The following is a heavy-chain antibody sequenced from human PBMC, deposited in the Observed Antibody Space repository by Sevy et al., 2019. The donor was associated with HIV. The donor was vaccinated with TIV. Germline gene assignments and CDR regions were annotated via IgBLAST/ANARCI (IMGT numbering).Heavy chain of an antibody. Sequence: GGSLRLSCAASGFTFSNYAMNWVRQAPGKGLEWVSTIFRSGGVTYYADSVKGRCTISRANFKNTLNLQMHSLRAEDTAVYYCAGGRYDSSGSFDAFDIWGQGTMVTVSS. V-gene: IGHV3-23*01. J-gene: IGHJ3*02. D-gene: IGHD3-22*01. CDR2: IFRSGGVT. CDR3: AGGRYDSSGSFDAFDI. CDR1: GFTFSNYA.